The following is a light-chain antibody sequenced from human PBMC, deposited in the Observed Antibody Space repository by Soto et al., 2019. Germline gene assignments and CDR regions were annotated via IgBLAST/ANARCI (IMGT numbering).Light chain of an antibody. CDR3: QQYSISPYT. Sequence: EIVLTQSPGTLSLSPGERATLSCRASQSVSRSYLAWYQQRPGQAPRLLIYGASSRATGIPDRFSGSGSQTDFSLTISRLEPEDFAVYYCQQYSISPYTFGQETKLEIK. CDR2: GAS. J-gene: IGKJ2*01. V-gene: IGKV3-20*01. CDR1: QSVSRSY.